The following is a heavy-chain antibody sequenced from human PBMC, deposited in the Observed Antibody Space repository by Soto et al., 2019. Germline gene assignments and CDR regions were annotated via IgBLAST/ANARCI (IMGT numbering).Heavy chain of an antibody. CDR2: IYWDDDK. Sequence: QITLNESGPTVVKPAEPLTLTCTFSGFSLTTSGVGVGWIRQSPRKAPEWLALIYWDDDKRYSASLKSRLTITKDTSKNQVVLTMASVDPADTATYYCAHRILRTVFGLVTTTAIYFDFWGQGTPVVVSS. V-gene: IGHV2-5*02. J-gene: IGHJ4*02. CDR3: AHRILRTVFGLVTTTAIYFDF. D-gene: IGHD3-3*01. CDR1: GFSLTTSGVG.